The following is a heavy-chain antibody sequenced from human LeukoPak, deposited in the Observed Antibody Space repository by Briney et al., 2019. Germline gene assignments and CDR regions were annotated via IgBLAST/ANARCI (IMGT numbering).Heavy chain of an antibody. Sequence: GGSQSLSCALSGFTFSCYAMIGVRQAPGKGLEWVSAISGSGRSTYYAGSVKGRFTISRDNSKNTLYLQMNRLRVEDTAVYFCTQDHELGNPLTGYWGQGTLVTVSS. V-gene: IGHV3-23*01. CDR1: GFTFSCYA. D-gene: IGHD1-14*01. J-gene: IGHJ4*02. CDR2: ISGSGRST. CDR3: TQDHELGNPLTGY.